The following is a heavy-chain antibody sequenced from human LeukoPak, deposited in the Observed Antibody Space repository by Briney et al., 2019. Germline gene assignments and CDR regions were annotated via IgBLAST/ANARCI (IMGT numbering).Heavy chain of an antibody. Sequence: GGSLRLSCAASGFTFDDYAMPWVRQAPGKGLEWVSGISWNSGSIGYADSVKGRFTISRDNAKNSLYLQMNSLRAEATALYYCAKEPGGASHYFDYWGQGTLVTVSS. CDR2: ISWNSGSI. D-gene: IGHD6-25*01. V-gene: IGHV3-9*01. CDR3: AKEPGGASHYFDY. CDR1: GFTFDDYA. J-gene: IGHJ4*02.